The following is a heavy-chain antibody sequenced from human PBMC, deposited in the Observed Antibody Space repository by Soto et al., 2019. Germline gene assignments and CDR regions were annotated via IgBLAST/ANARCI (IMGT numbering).Heavy chain of an antibody. V-gene: IGHV3-48*03. Sequence: GGSLTLSCAASGFTFSNYGMNWVRQAPGEGLEWVSYISSSGGTTYYADSVKGRFTMSRDNAKNSLILQMNRRRAEDTAVYYCARGVGATTYPEYFPHWGQGTLVTVSS. J-gene: IGHJ1*01. CDR3: ARGVGATTYPEYFPH. D-gene: IGHD1-26*01. CDR1: GFTFSNYG. CDR2: ISSSGGTT.